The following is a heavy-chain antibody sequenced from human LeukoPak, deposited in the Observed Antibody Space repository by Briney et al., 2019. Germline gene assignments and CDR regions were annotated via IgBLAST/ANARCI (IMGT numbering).Heavy chain of an antibody. CDR2: IKSKTDGETT. D-gene: IGHD3-10*01. CDR3: TTVLWFGELLSGY. J-gene: IGHJ4*02. V-gene: IGHV3-15*01. Sequence: PGGSLRLSCAASGFTFSTYAMHWVRQAPGKGLEWVGRIKSKTDGETTDYAAPVKGRFTISRDDSKNTLYLQMNSLRTEDTAVYYCTTVLWFGELLSGYWGQGTLVTVSS. CDR1: GFTFSTYA.